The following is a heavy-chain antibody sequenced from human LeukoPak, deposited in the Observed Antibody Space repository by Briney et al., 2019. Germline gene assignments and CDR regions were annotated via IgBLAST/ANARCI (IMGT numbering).Heavy chain of an antibody. CDR2: ISPNSGDT. CDR1: GYSFTSYG. J-gene: IGHJ4*02. V-gene: IGHV1-2*04. D-gene: IGHD6-13*01. Sequence: ASVKVSCKASGYSFTSYGISWVRQAPGQGLEWMGWISPNSGDTNYAPKFQGWVTMTRDTSISTAYMELSRLRSDDTAVYYCARVAAAGTEFDYWGQGTLVTVSS. CDR3: ARVAAAGTEFDY.